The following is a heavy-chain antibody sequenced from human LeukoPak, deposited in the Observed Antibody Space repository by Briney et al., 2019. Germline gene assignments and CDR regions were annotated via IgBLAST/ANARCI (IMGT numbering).Heavy chain of an antibody. Sequence: GGSLRLSCAASGFTFSNYAITWVRQAPGKGLEWVSAISGSGGSTYYADSVKGRFTISRDNSENTLYLQMNSLRAEDTAVYYCAKDYSSGWYGFDYWGQGTLVTVSS. V-gene: IGHV3-23*01. CDR2: ISGSGGST. J-gene: IGHJ4*02. D-gene: IGHD6-19*01. CDR1: GFTFSNYA. CDR3: AKDYSSGWYGFDY.